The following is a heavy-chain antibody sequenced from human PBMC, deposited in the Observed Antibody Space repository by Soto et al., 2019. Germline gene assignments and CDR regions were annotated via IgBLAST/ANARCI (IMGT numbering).Heavy chain of an antibody. V-gene: IGHV4-59*01. CDR2: ITFSGSA. J-gene: IGHJ4*02. Sequence: QVQLQESGPGLVKPSETLSLTCSVSGASFTGYHWNWIRQAPGKRLEWLGFITFSGSAKYNPSLKSRVAFSVDTSKKQFSLRLTSVPTADTAVYYCASAYYGSGQYFGWGQGTLVTVSS. CDR3: ASAYYGSGQYFG. CDR1: GASFTGYH. D-gene: IGHD3-10*01.